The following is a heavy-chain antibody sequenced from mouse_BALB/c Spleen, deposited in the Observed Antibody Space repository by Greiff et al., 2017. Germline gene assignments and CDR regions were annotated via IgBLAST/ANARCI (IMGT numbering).Heavy chain of an antibody. J-gene: IGHJ3*01. Sequence: EVKVEESGPSLVKPSQTLSLTCSVTGDSITSGYWNWIRKFPGNKLEYMGYISYSGSTYYNPSLKSRISITRDTSKNQYYLQLNSVTTEDTATYYCARYWDGYTWFAYWGQGTLVTVSA. CDR1: GDSITSGY. D-gene: IGHD2-3*01. CDR2: ISYSGST. CDR3: ARYWDGYTWFAY. V-gene: IGHV3-8*02.